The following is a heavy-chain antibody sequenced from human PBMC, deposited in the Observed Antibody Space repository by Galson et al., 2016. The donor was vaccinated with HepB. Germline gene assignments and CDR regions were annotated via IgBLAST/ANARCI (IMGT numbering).Heavy chain of an antibody. Sequence: SLRLSCAASGFTFSTYAMGWVRQAPGKGLEWVSAISNSGGITYYADSVKGRFTISRDNSKDTLYLQMNSLRVEDTALYFWARGSLVRGPIKTDFDYWGQGTLVTVSS. CDR3: ARGSLVRGPIKTDFDY. V-gene: IGHV3-23*01. CDR1: GFTFSTYA. CDR2: ISNSGGIT. J-gene: IGHJ4*02. D-gene: IGHD3-10*01.